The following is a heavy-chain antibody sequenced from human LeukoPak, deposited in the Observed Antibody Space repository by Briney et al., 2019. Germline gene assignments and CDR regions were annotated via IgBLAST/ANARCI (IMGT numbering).Heavy chain of an antibody. D-gene: IGHD3-10*01. V-gene: IGHV4-39*01. Sequence: PSETLSLTCTVSGDSISSSRYYWGWIRQPPGKGLEWIGSVYYSESPYYNPSLKGQVTISVDTSKNQFALKLSSVTAADTAVYYCARHLESGTYYAPFDYWGQGTLLTVSS. J-gene: IGHJ4*02. CDR1: GDSISSSRYY. CDR2: VYYSESP. CDR3: ARHLESGTYYAPFDY.